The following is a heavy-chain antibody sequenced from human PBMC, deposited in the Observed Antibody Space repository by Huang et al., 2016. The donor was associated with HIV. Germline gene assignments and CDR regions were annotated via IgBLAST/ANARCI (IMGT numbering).Heavy chain of an antibody. V-gene: IGHV1-18*01. J-gene: IGHJ4*02. CDR2: ITAYNGDT. CDR1: GYTFTSYG. Sequence: QVQLLQSGAAAKKPGASVKVSCKASGYTFTSYGISWVRQAPGQGLEWMGWITAYNGDTNYAQKFQGRLTMTTATSTGTAYMELRSLRSDDTAMYYCAREGIAGDSDWGQGTLVTVSS. D-gene: IGHD6-13*01. CDR3: AREGIAGDSD.